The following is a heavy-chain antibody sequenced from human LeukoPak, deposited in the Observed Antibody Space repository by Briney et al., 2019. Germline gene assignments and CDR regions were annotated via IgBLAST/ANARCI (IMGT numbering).Heavy chain of an antibody. Sequence: GGSLRLSCAASGFTFSSSGMSWLRQTADKGLEWVSSIHASGGRAYYADSVKGRFTVSRDNSKNTLYLQMNSLRVEDTAIYYCAKDLRNGDNYGFLDYWGQGTLVTVSP. J-gene: IGHJ4*02. CDR1: GFTFSSSG. CDR2: IHASGGRA. CDR3: AKDLRNGDNYGFLDY. D-gene: IGHD4/OR15-4a*01. V-gene: IGHV3-23*01.